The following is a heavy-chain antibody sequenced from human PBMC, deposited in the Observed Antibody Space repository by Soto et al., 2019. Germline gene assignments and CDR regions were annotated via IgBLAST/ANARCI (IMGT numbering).Heavy chain of an antibody. D-gene: IGHD3-16*01. Sequence: TXSLTCTVSGGSISSSSYYWGWIRQPPGKGLEWIGSIYYSGSTYYNPSLKSRVTISVDTSKNQFSLKLSSVTAADTAVYYCARLLYVPYYYYYYGMDVWGQGTTVTV. V-gene: IGHV4-39*01. CDR1: GGSISSSSYY. J-gene: IGHJ6*02. CDR2: IYYSGST. CDR3: ARLLYVPYYYYYYGMDV.